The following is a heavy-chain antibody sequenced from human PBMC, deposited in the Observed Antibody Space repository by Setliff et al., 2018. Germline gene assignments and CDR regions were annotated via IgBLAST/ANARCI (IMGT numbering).Heavy chain of an antibody. D-gene: IGHD3-3*01. J-gene: IGHJ6*03. CDR2: IYHGGKT. CDR3: ARMSGFQYMDV. Sequence: SETLSLTCTVSGGSISSGVYYWGWIRQPPGKGLEWIGRIYHGGKTYYNTSLESRVTISLDTSNNQFSLSLSSVTAADTAVYYCARMSGFQYMDVWGKGTTVTVSS. V-gene: IGHV4-39*07. CDR1: GGSISSGVYY.